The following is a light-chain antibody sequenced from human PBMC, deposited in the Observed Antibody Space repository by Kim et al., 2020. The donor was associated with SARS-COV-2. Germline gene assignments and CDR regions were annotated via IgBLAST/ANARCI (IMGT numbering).Light chain of an antibody. V-gene: IGKV3-20*01. CDR2: GAS. CDR1: QSVSSSY. J-gene: IGKJ1*01. Sequence: PGESATPSCRASQSVSSSYLAWYQQKPGQAPRLLIYGASSRATGIPDRFSGSGSGTDFTLTISRLEPEDFAVYYCQQYGSSPPWTFGQGTKVDIK. CDR3: QQYGSSPPWT.